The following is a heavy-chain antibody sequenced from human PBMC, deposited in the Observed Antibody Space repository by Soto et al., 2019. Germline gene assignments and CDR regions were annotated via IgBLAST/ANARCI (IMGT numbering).Heavy chain of an antibody. CDR3: AREGTILVDYYCYGMDV. CDR2: INAGNGNT. V-gene: IGHV1-3*01. CDR1: GYTFTSYA. Sequence: ASVKVSCKASGYTFTSYAMHWVRQAPGQRLEWMGWINAGNGNTKYSQKFQGRVTITRDTSASTAYMELSSLRSEDTAVYYCAREGTILVDYYCYGMDVWGQGTTVTVSS. J-gene: IGHJ6*02. D-gene: IGHD3-3*01.